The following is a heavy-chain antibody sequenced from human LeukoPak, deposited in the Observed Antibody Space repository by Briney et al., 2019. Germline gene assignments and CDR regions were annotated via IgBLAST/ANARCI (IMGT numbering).Heavy chain of an antibody. Sequence: GSLRLSCAASGFTVSSNYMSWVRQAPGKGLEWVSVIYSGGSTYYADSVKGRFTISRDNSKNTLYLQMNSLRAEDTAVYYCAKDYHYDSSGYYGDAFDIWGQGTMVTVSS. V-gene: IGHV3-53*01. J-gene: IGHJ3*02. D-gene: IGHD3-22*01. CDR1: GFTVSSNY. CDR2: IYSGGST. CDR3: AKDYHYDSSGYYGDAFDI.